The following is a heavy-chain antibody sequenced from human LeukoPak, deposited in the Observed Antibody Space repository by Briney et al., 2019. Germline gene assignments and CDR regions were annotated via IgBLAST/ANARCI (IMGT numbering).Heavy chain of an antibody. CDR3: ARAPTNDAYDI. J-gene: IGHJ3*02. CDR2: INPNSCDT. Sequence: GASVKISCKASGYTFTGYYIHWVRQAPGQGLEWVAWINPNSCDTHYAQNFQGRVTMTRDTSISTASMDLSRLRSDDTAVYYCARAPTNDAYDIWGRGTMVTVSS. D-gene: IGHD1-1*01. CDR1: GYTFTGYY. V-gene: IGHV1-2*02.